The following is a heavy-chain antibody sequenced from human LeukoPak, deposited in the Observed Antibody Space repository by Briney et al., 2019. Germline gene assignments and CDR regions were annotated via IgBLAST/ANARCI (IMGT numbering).Heavy chain of an antibody. CDR3: AKEDYDSRGHLNG. CDR1: GVSLSSFG. J-gene: IGHJ4*02. Sequence: GRSLRLSCEASGVSLSSFGMHWVRQAPGKGLEWVAAIWYDGYKKYYADSVRGRFTISRDMSKKTLYLEMNSLRVEDTATYYCAKEDYDSRGHLNGWGKGTLVTVSS. D-gene: IGHD3-22*01. V-gene: IGHV3-33*03. CDR2: IWYDGYKK.